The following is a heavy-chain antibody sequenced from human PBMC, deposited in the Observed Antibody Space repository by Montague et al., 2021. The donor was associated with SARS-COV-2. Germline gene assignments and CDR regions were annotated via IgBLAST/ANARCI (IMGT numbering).Heavy chain of an antibody. J-gene: IGHJ6*02. CDR2: IYHNGST. CDR3: ARRGGNSADYYNYTMDV. CDR1: GGSISSYY. D-gene: IGHD4-23*01. V-gene: IGHV4-59*01. Sequence: SETLSLTCTVSGGSISSYYWTWIRQPPGKGLESIGCIYHNGSTKYNPSLKSRVTISVDTSKNQFSLKLSSVSVADTAVYYCARRGGNSADYYNYTMDVWGQGTTVTVFS.